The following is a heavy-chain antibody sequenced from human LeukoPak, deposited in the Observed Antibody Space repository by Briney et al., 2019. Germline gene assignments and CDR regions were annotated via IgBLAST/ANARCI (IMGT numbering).Heavy chain of an antibody. CDR1: GFTFSSYS. Sequence: GGSLRLSCAASGFTFSSYSMKWVRQAPGKGLEWVSYISSSSSTTYYADSVKGRFTISRDNAKNSLYLELNSLRAEDTAVYYCARESRDRTGYLDYFDYWGQGTLVTVSS. V-gene: IGHV3-48*04. D-gene: IGHD3-22*01. CDR2: ISSSSSTT. J-gene: IGHJ4*02. CDR3: ARESRDRTGYLDYFDY.